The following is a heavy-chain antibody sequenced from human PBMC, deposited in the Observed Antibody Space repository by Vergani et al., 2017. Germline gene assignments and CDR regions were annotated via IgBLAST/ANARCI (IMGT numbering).Heavy chain of an antibody. CDR1: GFTFSSYS. CDR2: ISSSRSYI. Sequence: EVQLVESGGGLVKPGGSLRLSCAASGFTFSSYSMNWVRQAPGKGLEWVSSISSSRSYIYYADSVKGRFTISRDNAKNSLYLQMNSLRAEDTAVYYCARELFYYDSSGYYSGFFDYWGQGTLVTVSS. D-gene: IGHD3-22*01. CDR3: ARELFYYDSSGYYSGFFDY. J-gene: IGHJ4*02. V-gene: IGHV3-21*01.